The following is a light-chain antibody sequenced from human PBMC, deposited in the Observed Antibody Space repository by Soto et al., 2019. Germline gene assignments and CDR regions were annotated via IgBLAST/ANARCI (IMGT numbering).Light chain of an antibody. J-gene: IGLJ3*02. Sequence: QSVLTQSSSASASLGSSVKLTCILSSGHSTYIIAWHQQQPGKAPRFLMTLDRSGSYNRGSGVPERFSGSSSGADRYLTISNLQFEDEGDYYCETWYSNTHKVFGGGTKLTVL. CDR2: LDRSGSY. V-gene: IGLV4-60*02. CDR1: SGHSTYI. CDR3: ETWYSNTHKV.